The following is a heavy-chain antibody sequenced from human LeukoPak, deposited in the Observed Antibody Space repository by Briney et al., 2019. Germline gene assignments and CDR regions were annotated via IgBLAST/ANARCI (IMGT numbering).Heavy chain of an antibody. Sequence: GASVKVSCKASGYTFSDYYIHWVRQAPGQGLEWMGWINPDSGGTNYAQTFQGRVTMTRDTSISTAYMELSSLRSDDTAIYYCARDTEDDCFDPWGQGTLVTVST. V-gene: IGHV1-2*02. CDR1: GYTFSDYY. CDR3: ARDTEDDCFDP. D-gene: IGHD4-11*01. J-gene: IGHJ5*02. CDR2: INPDSGGT.